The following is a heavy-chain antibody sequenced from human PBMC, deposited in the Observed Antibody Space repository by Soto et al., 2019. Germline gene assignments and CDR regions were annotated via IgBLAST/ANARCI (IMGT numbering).Heavy chain of an antibody. D-gene: IGHD2-15*01. V-gene: IGHV3-23*01. CDR1: GFTFSSYA. CDR3: AKDHPGCSGGSCFVDY. CDR2: ISGSGGST. J-gene: IGHJ4*02. Sequence: GGSLRLSCAASGFTFSSYAMSWVRQAPGKGLEWVSAISGSGGSTYYADSVKGRFTISRDNSKNTLYLQMNSLRAEDTAVYYCAKDHPGCSGGSCFVDYWGQGTLVTVSS.